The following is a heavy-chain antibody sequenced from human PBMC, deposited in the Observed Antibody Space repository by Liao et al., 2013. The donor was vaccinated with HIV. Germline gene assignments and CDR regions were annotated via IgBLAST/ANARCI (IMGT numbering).Heavy chain of an antibody. CDR1: GGSISSGSYY. CDR3: ARGRRWELHYYMDV. V-gene: IGHV4-61*02. Sequence: QVQLQESGPGLVKPSQTLSLTCTVSGGSISSGSYYWSWIRQPAGKGLEWIGRIYTSGSTNYNPSLKSRVTMSVDTSKNQFSLKLSSVTAADTAVYYCARGRRWELHYYMDVWGKGTTVTVSS. D-gene: IGHD1-26*01. J-gene: IGHJ6*03. CDR2: IYTSGST.